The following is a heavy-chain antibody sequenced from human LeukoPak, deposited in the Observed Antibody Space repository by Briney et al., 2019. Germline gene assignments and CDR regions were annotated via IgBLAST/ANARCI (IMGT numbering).Heavy chain of an antibody. J-gene: IGHJ4*02. CDR2: IYYSGST. CDR1: VGSISSSSYY. CDR3: ARHSYSSGWYSDY. Sequence: SETLSLTCTVSVGSISSSSYYWGWIRQPPGKGLEWIGSIYYSGSTYYNPSLKSRVTISVDTSKNQFSLKLSSVTAADTAVYYCARHSYSSGWYSDYWGQGTLVTVSS. D-gene: IGHD6-19*01. V-gene: IGHV4-39*01.